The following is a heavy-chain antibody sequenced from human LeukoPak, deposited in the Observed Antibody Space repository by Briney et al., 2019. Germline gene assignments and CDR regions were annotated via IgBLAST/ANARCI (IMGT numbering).Heavy chain of an antibody. V-gene: IGHV1-18*01. CDR2: ISAYNGNT. CDR1: GYTFTSYG. CDR3: AGDCSGGSCYSRHFDY. Sequence: ASVKVSCKASGYTFTSYGISWVRQAPGQGLEWMGWISAYNGNTNYAQKLQGRATMTTDTSTSTAYMELRSLRSDDTAVYYCAGDCSGGSCYSRHFDYWGQGTLVTVSS. D-gene: IGHD2-15*01. J-gene: IGHJ4*02.